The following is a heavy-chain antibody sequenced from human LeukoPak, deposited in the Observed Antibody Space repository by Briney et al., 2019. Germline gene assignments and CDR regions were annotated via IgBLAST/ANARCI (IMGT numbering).Heavy chain of an antibody. V-gene: IGHV4-30-2*01. CDR3: ARDSIDAFDI. J-gene: IGHJ3*02. CDR1: GGSISSGGYS. Sequence: NPSETLSLTCAVSGGSISSGGYSWSWIRQPPGKGLEWIGYIYHSGSTYYNPSLKSRVTISVDRSKNQLSLKLSSATAADTAVYYCARDSIDAFDIWGQGTMVTVSS. CDR2: IYHSGST.